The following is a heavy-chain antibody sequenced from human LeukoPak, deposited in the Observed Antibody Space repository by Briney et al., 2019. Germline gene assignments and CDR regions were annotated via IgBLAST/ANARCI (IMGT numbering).Heavy chain of an antibody. J-gene: IGHJ4*02. V-gene: IGHV3-30*18. D-gene: IGHD6-13*01. CDR2: ISYDGSNK. Sequence: GGSLRLSCAASGFTFSNSGMHWVRQAPGKGLEWVAVISYDGSNKQYVDSVKGRFTISRDNSKNTLYLQMNSLRAEDTAVYYCAKDVAAVGTIPDYWGRGALVTVSS. CDR1: GFTFSNSG. CDR3: AKDVAAVGTIPDY.